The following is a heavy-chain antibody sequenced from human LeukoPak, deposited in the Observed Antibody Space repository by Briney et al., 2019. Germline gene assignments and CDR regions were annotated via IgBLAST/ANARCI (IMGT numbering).Heavy chain of an antibody. D-gene: IGHD2-15*01. CDR3: ARQRIVVVAAPWFDP. CDR2: IYYSGST. J-gene: IGHJ5*02. V-gene: IGHV4-31*03. CDR1: GGSISSGGYY. Sequence: SETLSLTCTVSGGSISSGGYYWSWIRQHPGKGLEWIGYIYYSGSTYYNPSLKSRVTISVDTSKNQFSLKLSSVTAADTAVYYCARQRIVVVAAPWFDPWGQGTLVTVSS.